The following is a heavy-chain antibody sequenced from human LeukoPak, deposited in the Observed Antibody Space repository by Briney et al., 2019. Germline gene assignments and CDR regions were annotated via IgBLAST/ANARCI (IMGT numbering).Heavy chain of an antibody. J-gene: IGHJ4*02. Sequence: GASVKVSCKASGYTFTSYAMHWVRQAPGQRLEWMGWINAGNGNTKYSQKFQGRVTITRDTSASTAYMELSSLRSEDTAVYYCARGPPYSDSWYGLDNWGQGTLVTVSS. CDR1: GYTFTSYA. D-gene: IGHD6-13*01. V-gene: IGHV1-3*01. CDR3: ARGPPYSDSWYGLDN. CDR2: INAGNGNT.